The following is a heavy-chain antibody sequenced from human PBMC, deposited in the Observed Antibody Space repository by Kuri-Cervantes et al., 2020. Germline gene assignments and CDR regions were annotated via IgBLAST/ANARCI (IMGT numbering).Heavy chain of an antibody. V-gene: IGHV3-30*03. Sequence: GGSLRLSCAASGFTFRSYGIHWVRQAPGKGLEWVAVISYDGSNIYYGDSVKGRFTISRDNSKNTLYLQMNSLRAEDTAVYYCARPELLWFGELLNYFDYWGQGTLVTVSS. D-gene: IGHD3-10*01. CDR2: ISYDGSNI. CDR1: GFTFRSYG. J-gene: IGHJ4*02. CDR3: ARPELLWFGELLNYFDY.